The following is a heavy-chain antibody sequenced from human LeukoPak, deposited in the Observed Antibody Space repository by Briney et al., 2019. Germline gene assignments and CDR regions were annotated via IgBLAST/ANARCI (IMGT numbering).Heavy chain of an antibody. D-gene: IGHD3-9*01. CDR3: AKVRYVGYYFDT. J-gene: IGHJ4*02. CDR2: ISGSGGST. CDR1: GFTFGNYA. V-gene: IGHV3-23*01. Sequence: PGGSLRLSCAASGFTFGNYAMNWVRQAPGKGLEWVSSISGSGGSTYYADSVKGRFTISRDNSKNTLYLQMNSLRAEDTAVYYCAKVRYVGYYFDTWGQGTLVTVSS.